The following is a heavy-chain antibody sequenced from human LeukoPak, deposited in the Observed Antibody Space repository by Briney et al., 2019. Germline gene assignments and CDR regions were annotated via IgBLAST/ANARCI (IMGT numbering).Heavy chain of an antibody. D-gene: IGHD6-19*01. CDR1: DFTVSNNY. J-gene: IGHJ6*04. CDR3: ARDTVARGYYYYGMDV. Sequence: PGGSLRLSYAASDFTVSNNYMHWVRQAPGKGLEWVSVIHSGGSTYFADSVKGRFTISRDTSKNTLYLQMNSLRVEDTAVYYCARDTVARGYYYYGMDVWGKGTTVTVSS. V-gene: IGHV3-53*01. CDR2: IHSGGST.